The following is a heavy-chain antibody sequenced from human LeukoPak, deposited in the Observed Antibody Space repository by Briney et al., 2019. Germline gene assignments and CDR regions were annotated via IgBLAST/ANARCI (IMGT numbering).Heavy chain of an antibody. J-gene: IGHJ4*02. CDR1: GGSINNYY. CDR3: ARGGDYGDLRYFDY. Sequence: ASETLSLTCTVSGGSINNYYWSWIRQPPGKGLEWIGYIYYRGSTNYNPSLKSRVTFSVDTSKNQFSLKLNSVTAADTAVYYCARGGDYGDLRYFDYWGQGTLVTVSS. D-gene: IGHD4-17*01. CDR2: IYYRGST. V-gene: IGHV4-59*01.